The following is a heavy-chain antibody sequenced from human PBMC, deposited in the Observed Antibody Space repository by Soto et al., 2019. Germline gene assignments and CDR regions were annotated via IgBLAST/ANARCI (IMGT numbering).Heavy chain of an antibody. CDR3: ARGEFSSSWYRESPFDS. Sequence: PSETLSLTCTVSGGSISSGGYYWSWIRHHPGKGLEWIGYIFYSGSTFYSPSLKRRVTISVDTARNQFSLNLRSVTAADTAVYYCARGEFSSSWYRESPFDSWGQGTLVTVSS. J-gene: IGHJ4*02. D-gene: IGHD6-13*01. V-gene: IGHV4-31*03. CDR2: IFYSGST. CDR1: GGSISSGGYY.